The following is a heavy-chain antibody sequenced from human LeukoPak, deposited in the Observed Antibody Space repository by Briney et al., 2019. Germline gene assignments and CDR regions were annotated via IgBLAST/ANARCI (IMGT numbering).Heavy chain of an antibody. CDR2: IYYSGST. D-gene: IGHD1-14*01. CDR3: AREMEEPFDY. Sequence: PSETLSLTCTVSGGSISSSSYHWGWIRQPPGKGLEWIGSIYYSGSTYYNPSLESRVTISVDTSKNQFSLKLSSVTAADTAVYYCAREMEEPFDYWGQGTLVTVSS. CDR1: GGSISSSSYH. V-gene: IGHV4-39*07. J-gene: IGHJ4*02.